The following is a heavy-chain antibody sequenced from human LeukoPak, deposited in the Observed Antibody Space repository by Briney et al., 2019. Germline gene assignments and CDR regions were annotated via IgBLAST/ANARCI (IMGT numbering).Heavy chain of an antibody. V-gene: IGHV4-31*03. CDR3: AREGPAAISRPFDY. D-gene: IGHD2-2*01. CDR1: GGSISVSDYF. J-gene: IGHJ4*02. Sequence: SETLSLTCIVSGGSISVSDYFWSWIRQRPGQGLEWIGYIYYDGSTYYNPSLKSRVTISLDRSKNHFSLKLTSVTAADTAVYYCAREGPAAISRPFDYWGQGTLVTVSS. CDR2: IYYDGST.